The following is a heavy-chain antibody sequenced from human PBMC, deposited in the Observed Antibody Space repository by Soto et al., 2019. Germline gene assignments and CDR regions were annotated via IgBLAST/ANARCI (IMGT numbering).Heavy chain of an antibody. CDR2: INHSVST. J-gene: IGHJ6*02. D-gene: IGHD3-9*01. V-gene: IGHV4-34*01. CDR1: GGSFSGYY. CDR3: ARGAALYYDILTGYYREYYYYGMDV. Sequence: SETLSLTCAVYGGSFSGYYWSWIRQPPGKGLEWIGEINHSVSTNYNPSLKSRVTISVDTSKNQFSLKLSSVTAADTAVYYCARGAALYYDILTGYYREYYYYGMDVWGQGTRVTVSS.